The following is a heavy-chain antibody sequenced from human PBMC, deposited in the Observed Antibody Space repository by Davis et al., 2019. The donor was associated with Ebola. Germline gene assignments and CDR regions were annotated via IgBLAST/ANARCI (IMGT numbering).Heavy chain of an antibody. D-gene: IGHD1-1*01. CDR1: GFTFNSYW. Sequence: PGGSLRLSCVVSGFTFNSYWMNWVRQTPGKGLEWVANIKADGSERYYVDSVRGRFTISRDNAKNSLYRQMNSLRAEDTAVYYCAGYLISYYGMDHWGQGTTVTVSS. CDR3: AGYLISYYGMDH. V-gene: IGHV3-7*01. J-gene: IGHJ6*02. CDR2: IKADGSER.